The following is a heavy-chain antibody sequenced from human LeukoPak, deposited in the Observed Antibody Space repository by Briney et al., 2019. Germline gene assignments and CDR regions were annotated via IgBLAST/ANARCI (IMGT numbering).Heavy chain of an antibody. CDR1: GFTFSSYA. CDR2: ISYDGSNK. J-gene: IGHJ6*02. D-gene: IGHD6-6*01. Sequence: GGSLRLSCAASGFTFSSYAMHWVRQAPGKGLEWVAVISYDGSNKYYADSVKGRFTISRDNSKNTLYLQMNSLRAEDTAVYYCARDLLQGSSTGDINYYYYGMDVWGQGTTVTVSS. CDR3: ARDLLQGSSTGDINYYYYGMDV. V-gene: IGHV3-30*04.